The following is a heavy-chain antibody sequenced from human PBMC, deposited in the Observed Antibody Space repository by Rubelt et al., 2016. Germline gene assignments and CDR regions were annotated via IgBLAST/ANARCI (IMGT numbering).Heavy chain of an antibody. V-gene: IGHV3-9*01. J-gene: IGHJ4*02. CDR3: ARGGGNSGGDY. Sequence: GRSLRLSCAASGFTFDDYAMHWVRQAPGKGLEWVSGISWNSGSLDYADSVKGRFTISRDNAKNSLYLQMNSLRAEDSAVYYCARGGGNSGGDYWGQGTLVTVSS. CDR1: GFTFDDYA. D-gene: IGHD4-23*01. CDR2: ISWNSGSL.